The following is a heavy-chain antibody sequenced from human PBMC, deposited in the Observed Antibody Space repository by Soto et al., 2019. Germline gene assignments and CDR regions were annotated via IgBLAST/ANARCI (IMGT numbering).Heavy chain of an antibody. CDR2: ISGSGGST. J-gene: IGHJ5*02. D-gene: IGHD6-13*01. Sequence: EVQLLESGGGLVQPGGSLRLSCAASGFTFSSYAMSWVRQAPGKGLEWVSAISGSGGSTYYADSVKGRFTISRDNSKNTLYLQMNRLRAEDTAVYYCAKGDHIAAAGTSRFDPWGQGPLVTVSS. CDR3: AKGDHIAAAGTSRFDP. CDR1: GFTFSSYA. V-gene: IGHV3-23*01.